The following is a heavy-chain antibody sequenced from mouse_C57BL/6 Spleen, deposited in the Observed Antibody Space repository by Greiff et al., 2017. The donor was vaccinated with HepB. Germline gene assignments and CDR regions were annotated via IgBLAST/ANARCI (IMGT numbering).Heavy chain of an antibody. CDR1: GYTFTSYG. Sequence: QVQLQQSGAELARPGASVKLSCKASGYTFTSYGISWVKQRTGQGLEWIGEIYPRSGNTYYHEKFKGKATLTADKSSSTAYMELRSLTSEDSAVYFCARSSRQLRLSYAMDYWGQGTSVTVSS. D-gene: IGHD3-2*02. CDR3: ARSSRQLRLSYAMDY. J-gene: IGHJ4*01. CDR2: IYPRSGNT. V-gene: IGHV1-81*01.